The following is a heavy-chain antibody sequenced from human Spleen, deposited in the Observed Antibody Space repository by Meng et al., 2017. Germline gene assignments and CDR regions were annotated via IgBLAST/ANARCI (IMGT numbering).Heavy chain of an antibody. CDR2: LGAHPGDT. CDR1: DYTFTGYG. V-gene: IGHV1-18*01. CDR3: VKHSSDWSLDS. Sequence: QVQLVQSGADGKKPGASLKLSCTASDYTFTGYGVCWVRQAPGQGLEWMAWLGAHPGDTSHAPKFLGRVTVNTDTATATAYMKLRSMRSDDSALYYCVKHSSDWSLDSWGQGTLVTVSS. J-gene: IGHJ4*02. D-gene: IGHD6-19*01.